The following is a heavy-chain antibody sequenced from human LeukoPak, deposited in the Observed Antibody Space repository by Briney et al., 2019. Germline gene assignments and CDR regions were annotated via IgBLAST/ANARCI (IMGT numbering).Heavy chain of an antibody. D-gene: IGHD5-12*01. V-gene: IGHV3-48*02. Sequence: PGGSLRLSCAASGFAFSTYNMNWVRQAPGRGLEWISYISSSSLTIYYADSAKGRGTISRDNARNSLYLDMDSLSDEDTAVYYCVRDRSSGYPGSFDYWGQGSQVTVSS. CDR1: GFAFSTYN. J-gene: IGHJ4*02. CDR3: VRDRSSGYPGSFDY. CDR2: ISSSSLTI.